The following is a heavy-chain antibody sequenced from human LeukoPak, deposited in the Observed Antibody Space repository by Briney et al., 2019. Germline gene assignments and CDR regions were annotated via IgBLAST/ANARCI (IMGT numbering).Heavy chain of an antibody. D-gene: IGHD2-15*01. J-gene: IGHJ2*01. Sequence: GGSLRLSCAVSGFTFSNYWMHWVRQGPGEGLAWVSRITNDGSATGYADSVKGRFTISRDNAKNTLYLHMDSLSPEDTSVYYCARDASPGYFDLWGRGTLVTVSS. CDR3: ARDASPGYFDL. CDR1: GFTFSNYW. V-gene: IGHV3-74*01. CDR2: ITNDGSAT.